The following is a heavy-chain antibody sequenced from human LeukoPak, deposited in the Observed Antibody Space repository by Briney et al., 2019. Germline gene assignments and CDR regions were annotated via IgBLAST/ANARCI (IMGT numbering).Heavy chain of an antibody. D-gene: IGHD3/OR15-3a*01. CDR2: MNTKTGIP. Sequence: ASVKVSCKTSGYTFTNYAINWVRPAPGQGLEWMGWMNTKTGIPLYGRGFTGRFAFSLDTSVSTAYLQISSLKAEDTAVYYCARRRYEFGYYYMDVWGKGTTVTVSS. V-gene: IGHV7-4-1*02. CDR3: ARRRYEFGYYYMDV. J-gene: IGHJ6*03. CDR1: GYTFTNYA.